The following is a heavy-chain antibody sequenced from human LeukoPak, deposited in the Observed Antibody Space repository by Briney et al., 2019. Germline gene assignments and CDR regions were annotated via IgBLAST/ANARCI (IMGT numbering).Heavy chain of an antibody. CDR2: ISSSSSYI. D-gene: IGHD3-10*01. Sequence: GGSLRLSCAASGFTFSSYSMNWVRQAPGKGLEWVSSISSSSSYIYYADSVKGRFPISRDNAKNSLYLQMNSLRAEDTAVYYCARDRLYYYGSGSYSSFWGQGTLVTVSS. CDR3: ARDRLYYYGSGSYSSF. V-gene: IGHV3-21*01. J-gene: IGHJ4*02. CDR1: GFTFSSYS.